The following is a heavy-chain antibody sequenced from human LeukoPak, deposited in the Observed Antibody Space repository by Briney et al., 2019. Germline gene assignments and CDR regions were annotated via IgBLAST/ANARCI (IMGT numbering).Heavy chain of an antibody. CDR2: MNPNSGNT. J-gene: IGHJ4*02. CDR3: ARRVTGTHLDY. CDR1: GYTFTSYD. D-gene: IGHD2-21*02. Sequence: ASVTVSCKASGYTFTSYDINWVRQATGQGLEWMGWMNPNSGNTGYAQKFQGRLTITRNTSISTAYMELSSLRSEDTAVYYCARRVTGTHLDYWGQGTLVTVSS. V-gene: IGHV1-8*03.